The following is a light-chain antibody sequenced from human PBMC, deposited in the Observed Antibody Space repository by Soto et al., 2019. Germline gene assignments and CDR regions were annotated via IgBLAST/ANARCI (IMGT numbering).Light chain of an antibody. J-gene: IGKJ3*01. V-gene: IGKV3-11*01. CDR3: QQRGNWPPT. Sequence: EIVLTQSPATLSLSPGERATLSCRASQSIGSFLAWYQQKPGQPPRLLIYDASNRATGIPGRFSGSWSGTDFPLTISSLEPEDFAFYYCQQRGNWPPTFGPGTKVNIK. CDR1: QSIGSF. CDR2: DAS.